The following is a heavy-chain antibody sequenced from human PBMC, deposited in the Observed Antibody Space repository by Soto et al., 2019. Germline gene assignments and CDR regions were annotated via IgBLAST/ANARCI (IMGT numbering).Heavy chain of an antibody. D-gene: IGHD6-13*01. J-gene: IGHJ5*02. Sequence: QVLLVQSGAEVQKPGSSVKVSCKASGGTFSSYGISWVRQTPGRGLEWMGGIIPLFGTTNYAQKFRGRVTVTADESTSTVYMELRSLSFEDTAVYYWARAHGSSWYNWFDPWGQGTLVTVSS. V-gene: IGHV1-69*01. CDR3: ARAHGSSWYNWFDP. CDR2: IIPLFGTT. CDR1: GGTFSSYG.